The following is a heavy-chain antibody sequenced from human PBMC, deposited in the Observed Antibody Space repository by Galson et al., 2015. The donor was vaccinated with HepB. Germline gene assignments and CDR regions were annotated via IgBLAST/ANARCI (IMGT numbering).Heavy chain of an antibody. Sequence: SVKVSCKASGDGFRTYNIIWVRQAPGQGLEWMGGIIPIFRIANYAQNFRGRVTITAEESTSTAYMELSSLRSEDTAVYYCARGSTITTSVYAVWGQATLVTVS. CDR2: IIPIFRIA. V-gene: IGHV1-69*13. CDR3: ARGSTITTSVYAV. J-gene: IGHJ4*02. CDR1: GDGFRTYN. D-gene: IGHD3-3*01.